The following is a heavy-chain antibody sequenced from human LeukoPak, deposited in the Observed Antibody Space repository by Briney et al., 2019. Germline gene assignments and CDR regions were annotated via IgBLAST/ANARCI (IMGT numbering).Heavy chain of an antibody. J-gene: IGHJ6*02. CDR3: TRDLMDYDVSTGLHHYYMDV. Sequence: GGSLRLSCAASGFPFSNYWMHWVRQAPGKGLVWVSRINGDGRNINYADSVRGRFTISRDNAKNTLYLQMNTLRVEDTAVYYCTRDLMDYDVSTGLHHYYMDVWGQGTTVTVSS. D-gene: IGHD3-9*01. V-gene: IGHV3-74*01. CDR1: GFPFSNYW. CDR2: INGDGRNI.